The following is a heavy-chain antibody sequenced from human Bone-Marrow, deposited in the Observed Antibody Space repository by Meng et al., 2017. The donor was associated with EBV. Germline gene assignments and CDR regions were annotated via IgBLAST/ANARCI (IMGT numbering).Heavy chain of an antibody. CDR3: VREEYDPRDF. Sequence: EVQLVERGGGLAEPGGVLSLSDAASGFICNNYRMNWVRQAPGKGLEWVAVIDYGGISTYYADSVKGRFTISRDNAKNSVSLQMNNLRAEDTAVYYCVREEYDPRDFWGQGTLVTVSS. D-gene: IGHD3-16*01. J-gene: IGHJ4*02. CDR2: IDYGGIST. V-gene: IGHV3-21*01. CDR1: GFICNNYR.